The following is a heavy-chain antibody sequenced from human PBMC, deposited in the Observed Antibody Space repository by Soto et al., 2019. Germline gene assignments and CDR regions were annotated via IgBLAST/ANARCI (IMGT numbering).Heavy chain of an antibody. CDR3: ARGVSPDIVVVPAAAVGMDV. V-gene: IGHV4-4*07. CDR1: GGSISSCN. CDR2: IYTSGST. D-gene: IGHD2-2*01. J-gene: IGHJ6*02. Sequence: SSETLSLTCTVSGGSISSCNWSWIRQPAGKGLEWIGRIYTSGSTNYNPSLKSRVTMSVDTSKNQFSLKLSSVTAADTAVYYCARGVSPDIVVVPAAAVGMDVWGQGTTVTVSS.